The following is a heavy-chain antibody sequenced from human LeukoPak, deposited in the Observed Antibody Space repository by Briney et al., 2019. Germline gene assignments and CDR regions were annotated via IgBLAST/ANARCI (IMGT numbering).Heavy chain of an antibody. CDR1: GFSFGDYS. CDR2: ISGSSNTI. J-gene: IGHJ6*02. CDR3: ASMPGARYYYYYYGMDV. V-gene: IGHV3-11*01. D-gene: IGHD2-2*01. Sequence: GGSLRLSCAASGFSFGDYSMNWIRQAPGKGLEWLSYISGSSNTIYYADSVKGRFTISRDNAKNSLYLQMNSLRAEDTAVYYCASMPGARYYYYYYGMDVWGQGTTVTVSS.